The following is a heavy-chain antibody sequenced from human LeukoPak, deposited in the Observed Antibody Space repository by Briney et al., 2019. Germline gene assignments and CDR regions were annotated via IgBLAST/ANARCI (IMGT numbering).Heavy chain of an antibody. CDR3: ARGSTPYSSSWYDY. CDR1: GGSISSGGYY. V-gene: IGHV4-31*03. Sequence: SETLSLTCTVSGGSISSGGYYWSWIRQHPGKGLEWIGYIYYSGSTYYNPSLKSRVTISVDTSKNQFSLKLSSVTAADTAVYYCARGSTPYSSSWYDYWGQGTLVTVSS. CDR2: IYYSGST. J-gene: IGHJ4*02. D-gene: IGHD6-13*01.